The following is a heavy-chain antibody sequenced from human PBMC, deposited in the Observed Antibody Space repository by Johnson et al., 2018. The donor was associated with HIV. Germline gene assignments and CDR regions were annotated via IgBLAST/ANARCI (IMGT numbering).Heavy chain of an antibody. CDR1: VFSLSNYW. D-gene: IGHD6-13*01. J-gene: IGHJ3*02. CDR2: IKQDGSEK. CDR3: ARDWAAVGRVGGMDAFDI. V-gene: IGHV3-7*01. Sequence: EVQLVESGGGLVQTGGSLRLSCAASVFSLSNYWMSWVRQAPGKGLEWVANIKQDGSEKYYVDSVKGRFTVSRDNAKNSLYLQMNSLRAEDMAVYYWARDWAAVGRVGGMDAFDIWGQGTMVTVSS.